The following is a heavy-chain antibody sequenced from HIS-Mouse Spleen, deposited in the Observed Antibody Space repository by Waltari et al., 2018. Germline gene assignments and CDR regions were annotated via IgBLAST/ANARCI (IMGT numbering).Heavy chain of an antibody. V-gene: IGHV4-39*07. CDR3: AREIPYSSSWYDWYFDL. J-gene: IGHJ2*01. D-gene: IGHD6-13*01. Sequence: QLQLQESGPGLVKPSETLSLTCTVSGGSISSSSYYWGWIRQPPGKGLEWIGSIYYNGSTYYIPSLKSRVTISVDTSKNQFSLKLSSVTAADTAVYYCAREIPYSSSWYDWYFDLWCRGTLVTVSS. CDR1: GGSISSSSYY. CDR2: IYYNGST.